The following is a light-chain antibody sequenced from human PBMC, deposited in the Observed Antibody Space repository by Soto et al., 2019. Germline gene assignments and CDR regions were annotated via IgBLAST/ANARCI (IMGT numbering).Light chain of an antibody. J-gene: IGKJ3*01. CDR2: GAS. Sequence: EIVMTQSPATLSVSPGERATLSCRASQSVSNDLAWYQQKPDQAPRLLISGASNRATGVPARFSGSGSGTEFTLTISSLQSEDFAVYYCQQYNNWPPFTFGPGTKVHMK. V-gene: IGKV3-15*01. CDR3: QQYNNWPPFT. CDR1: QSVSND.